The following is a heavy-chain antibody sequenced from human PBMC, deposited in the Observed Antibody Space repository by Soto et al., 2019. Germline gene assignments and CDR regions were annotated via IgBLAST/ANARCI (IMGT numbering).Heavy chain of an antibody. V-gene: IGHV4-39*01. CDR2: IYYSGST. CDR3: ARRLGYYGSVSYYNWFDP. J-gene: IGHJ5*02. Sequence: QLQLQESGPGLVKPSETLSLTCTVSGGSISSSSYYWGWIRQPPGKGLEWIGSIYYSGSTYYNPSLKSRVTRSVDTSKNQFSRKLSSVTAADTAVYYCARRLGYYGSVSYYNWFDPWGQGTLVTVSS. D-gene: IGHD3-10*01. CDR1: GGSISSSSYY.